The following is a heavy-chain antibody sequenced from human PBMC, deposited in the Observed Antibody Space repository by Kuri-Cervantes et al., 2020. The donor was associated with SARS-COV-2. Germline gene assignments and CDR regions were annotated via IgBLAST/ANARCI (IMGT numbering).Heavy chain of an antibody. V-gene: IGHV1-18*01. D-gene: IGHD1-26*01. CDR1: GGTFSSYA. CDR3: ARDKGGATFDY. J-gene: IGHJ4*02. CDR2: ISAYNGNT. Sequence: ASVKVSCKASGGTFSSYAISWVRQAPGQGLEWMGWISAYNGNTNYAQKLQGRVTMTTDTSTSTAYMELRSLRSDDTAVYYCARDKGGATFDYWGQGTLVTVSS.